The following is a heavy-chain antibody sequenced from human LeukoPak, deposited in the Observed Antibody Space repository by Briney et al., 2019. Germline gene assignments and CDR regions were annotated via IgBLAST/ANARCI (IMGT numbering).Heavy chain of an antibody. D-gene: IGHD3-10*01. J-gene: IGHJ2*01. CDR3: ARDRPGSYWYFDL. CDR2: IYYLGST. V-gene: IGHV4-59*01. Sequence: SETLSLTCTVSGGSISSYYWSWIRQPPGRGLEWVGHIYYLGSTNYNPSLKSRVTISIDTSKNYFSLKLNSVIAADTAVYYCARDRPGSYWYFDLWGRGTLVTVSS. CDR1: GGSISSYY.